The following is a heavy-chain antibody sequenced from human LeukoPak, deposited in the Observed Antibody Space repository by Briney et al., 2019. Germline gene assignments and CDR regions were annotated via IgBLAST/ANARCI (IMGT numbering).Heavy chain of an antibody. D-gene: IGHD1-26*01. CDR2: INHSGST. V-gene: IGHV4-34*01. CDR1: GGSFSGYY. CDR3: ARWAGSYVFDS. Sequence: SETLSLTCAVYGGSFSGYYWSWIRQPPGKGLEWIGEINHSGSTNYNPSLKSRVTISVDTSKNQFSLKLSSVTAADTAVYYCARWAGSYVFDSWGQGTLVTVSS. J-gene: IGHJ4*02.